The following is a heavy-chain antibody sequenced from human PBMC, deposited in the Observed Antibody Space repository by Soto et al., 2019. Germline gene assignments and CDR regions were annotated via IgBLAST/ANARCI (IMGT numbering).Heavy chain of an antibody. J-gene: IGHJ6*02. Sequence: QVQLVQSGAEVKKPGSSVKMSCKTSGVSFNNNGIGWVRQAPGHGLEWMGGVSPPFRTSNYARKFQGRISITADASTGTVNMELSRLTSEDTAQYFCARVLYYGSGSYSPYGMDVWGQGTTVTVSS. D-gene: IGHD3-10*01. CDR1: GVSFNNNG. CDR3: ARVLYYGSGSYSPYGMDV. CDR2: VSPPFRTS. V-gene: IGHV1-69*01.